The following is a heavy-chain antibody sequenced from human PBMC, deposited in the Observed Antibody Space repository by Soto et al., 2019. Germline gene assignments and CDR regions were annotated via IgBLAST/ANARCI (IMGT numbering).Heavy chain of an antibody. CDR2: IIPIFGTA. J-gene: IGHJ5*02. CDR1: GGTFSSYA. Sequence: SVKVSCKVSGGTFSSYAISWVRQAPGQGLEWMGGIIPIFGTANYAQKFQGRVTITADESTSTAYMELSSLRSEDTAVYYCARAPDILTCPGWFDPWGKGTLVTVSS. CDR3: ARAPDILTCPGWFDP. D-gene: IGHD3-9*01. V-gene: IGHV1-69*13.